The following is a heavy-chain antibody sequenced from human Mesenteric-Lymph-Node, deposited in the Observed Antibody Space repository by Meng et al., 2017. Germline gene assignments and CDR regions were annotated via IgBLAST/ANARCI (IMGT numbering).Heavy chain of an antibody. V-gene: IGHV3-49*03. CDR2: IRSKAYGGTT. CDR1: GFTFGDYA. Sequence: GESLKISCTASGFTFGDYAMSWFRQAPGKGLEWVGFIRSKAYGGTTEYAASVKGRFTISRDDSKSIAYLQMNSLRAEDTAVYYCARAGTVLYYYYGMDVWGQGTTVTVSS. J-gene: IGHJ6*02. CDR3: ARAGTVLYYYYGMDV. D-gene: IGHD6-13*01.